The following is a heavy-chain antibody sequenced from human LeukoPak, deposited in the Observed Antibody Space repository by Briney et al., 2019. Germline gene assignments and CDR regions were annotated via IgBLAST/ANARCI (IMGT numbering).Heavy chain of an antibody. CDR3: ACDSSSLEYFDY. CDR2: IYYSGST. J-gene: IGHJ4*02. D-gene: IGHD6-13*01. Sequence: PSQTLSLTCTVSGGSISSGGYYWSWIRQHPGKGLEWIGYIYYSGSTYYNPSLKSRVTISVDTSKNQFSLKLSSVTAADTAVYYCACDSSSLEYFDYWGQGTLVTVSS. V-gene: IGHV4-31*03. CDR1: GGSISSGGYY.